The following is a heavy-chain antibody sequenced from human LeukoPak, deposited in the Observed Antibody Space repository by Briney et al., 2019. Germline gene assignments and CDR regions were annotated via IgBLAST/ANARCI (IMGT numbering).Heavy chain of an antibody. J-gene: IGHJ4*02. CDR3: TTGRYYYDSSGYFFVDYFDS. CDR2: IKSKTHGGTT. CDR1: GFTFSDAS. Sequence: GGSLRLSCAASGFTFSDASMSWVRQAPGKGLEWVGRIKSKTHGGTTDDAAPVKFRFTISRDDSKNTLYLHTNSLKTEDTAVYYCTTGRYYYDSSGYFFVDYFDSWGQGTLVTVSS. V-gene: IGHV3-15*01. D-gene: IGHD3-22*01.